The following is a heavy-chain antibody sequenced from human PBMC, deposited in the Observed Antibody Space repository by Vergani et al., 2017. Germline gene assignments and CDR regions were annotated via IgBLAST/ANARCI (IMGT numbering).Heavy chain of an antibody. CDR2: ISSSSSYT. J-gene: IGHJ6*02. CDR1: GFTFSDYY. D-gene: IGHD2-2*01. V-gene: IGHV3-11*05. Sequence: QVQLVESGGGLVKPGGSLRLSCAASGFTFSDYYMSWIRQAPGKGLEWVSYISSSSSYTNYADSVKGRFTISRDNAKNSLYLQMNSLRAEDTAVYYCARAVVVPVAITARGNYYYGMDVWGQGTTVTVSS. CDR3: ARAVVVPVAITARGNYYYGMDV.